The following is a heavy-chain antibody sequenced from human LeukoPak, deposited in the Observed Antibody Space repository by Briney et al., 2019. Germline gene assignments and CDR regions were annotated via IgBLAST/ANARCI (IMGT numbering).Heavy chain of an antibody. CDR2: IDAGNGNT. CDR3: ARERVSPHWFDY. CDR1: GYTFTNYS. D-gene: IGHD1-1*01. Sequence: ASVKVSCKASGYTFTNYSMHWVRQAPGQRLEWMGWIDAGNGNTRYSQRFQGRVTLTRDTSASTSYMELSSLTSEDTAVYYCARERVSPHWFDYWGQGTLVTVSS. J-gene: IGHJ4*02. V-gene: IGHV1-3*01.